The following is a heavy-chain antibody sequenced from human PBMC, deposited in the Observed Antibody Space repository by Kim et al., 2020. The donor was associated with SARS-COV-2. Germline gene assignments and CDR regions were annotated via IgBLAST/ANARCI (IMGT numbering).Heavy chain of an antibody. Sequence: SETLSLTCTVSGGSINTYYWSWIRQPPGKGLEYIGYIYYSGSTNYNPSLKSRLSISLDTSKNQFSLNLNSVTAADTAVYYCARAFRRQQLRSGAFDVWGQGTMVTVSS. V-gene: IGHV4-59*13. D-gene: IGHD6-13*01. CDR3: ARAFRRQQLRSGAFDV. J-gene: IGHJ3*01. CDR2: IYYSGST. CDR1: GGSINTYY.